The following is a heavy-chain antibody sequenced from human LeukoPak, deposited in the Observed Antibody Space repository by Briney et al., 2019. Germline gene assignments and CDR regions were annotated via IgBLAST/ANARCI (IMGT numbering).Heavy chain of an antibody. D-gene: IGHD3-10*01. CDR3: ARGARFFYYAMDV. V-gene: IGHV3-7*01. CDR1: GFTFSSYW. CDR2: IKQDGSEK. J-gene: IGHJ6*02. Sequence: GGSLRLSCAASGFTFSSYWMSWVREAPGKRLWCVANIKQDGSEKYYVDSVKGRFTISRDSAKNSLYLQMNSLRAEDTAVYYCARGARFFYYAMDVWGQGTTVTVSS.